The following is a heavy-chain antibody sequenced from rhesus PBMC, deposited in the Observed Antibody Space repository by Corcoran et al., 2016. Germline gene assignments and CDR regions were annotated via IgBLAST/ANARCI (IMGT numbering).Heavy chain of an antibody. Sequence: QVQLQESGPGVVKPSETLSLTCAVSGGSISSGYDWSWIRQPPGKGLEWIGYIYGSSGSTNYNPSLKSRVTISKDTSKNQFSLKLSSVTAADTAVYYCARSIAAADFDYWGQGVLVTVSS. D-gene: IGHD6-25*01. CDR3: ARSIAAADFDY. V-gene: IGHV4-76*01. J-gene: IGHJ4*01. CDR2: IYGSSGST. CDR1: GGSISSGYD.